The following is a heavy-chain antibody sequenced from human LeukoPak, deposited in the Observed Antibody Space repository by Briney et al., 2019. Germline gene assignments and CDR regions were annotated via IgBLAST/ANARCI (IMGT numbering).Heavy chain of an antibody. V-gene: IGHV4-59*01. CDR1: GGSISRYD. CDR3: ARERAIGYSHQNNYFDP. CDR2: VYYNGKS. D-gene: IGHD2-21*01. Sequence: PSETLSLTCTVSGGSISRYDWNWIRQAPGKALEWIWNVYYNGKSKDNTSLMSRVTISLSTSKNQSSYNMNYVTAADTTVYYCARERAIGYSHQNNYFDPWGQGTLVTVSS. J-gene: IGHJ5*02.